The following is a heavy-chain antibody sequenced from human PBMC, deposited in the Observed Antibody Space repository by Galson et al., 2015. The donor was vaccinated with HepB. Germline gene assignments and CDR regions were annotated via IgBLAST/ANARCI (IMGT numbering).Heavy chain of an antibody. D-gene: IGHD6-6*01. CDR3: ATQVAPRYYYNYMGV. J-gene: IGHJ6*03. V-gene: IGHV3-23*01. CDR1: GFAFSNYA. CDR2: ISGSGGST. Sequence: SLRLSCAASGFAFSNYAMSWVRQAPGKGLEWVSSISGSGGSTYYADSVQGRFTISRDNSKNTLNLEMNSLKTEDTAAYFCATQVAPRYYYNYMGVWGTGTAVTVSS.